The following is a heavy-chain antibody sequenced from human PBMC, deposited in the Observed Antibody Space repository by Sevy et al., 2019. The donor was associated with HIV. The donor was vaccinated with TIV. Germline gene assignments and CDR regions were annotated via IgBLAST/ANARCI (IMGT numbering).Heavy chain of an antibody. CDR3: ARDSTTRPGVLDY. CDR1: GGSISSYF. V-gene: IGHV4-59*01. D-gene: IGHD1-1*01. J-gene: IGHJ4*02. CDR2: IYFTGNT. Sequence: SETLSLTCSVSGGSISSYFWTWVRQSPGKGLEWIGKIYFTGNTEYSPSLKSRVTLSLDTSKSQLSLTLKSVTAADTAIYFCARDSTTRPGVLDYWGQGTLVTVSS.